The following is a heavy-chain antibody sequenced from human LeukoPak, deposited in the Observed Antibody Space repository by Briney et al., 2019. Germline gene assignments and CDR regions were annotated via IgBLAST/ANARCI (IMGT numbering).Heavy chain of an antibody. CDR3: AKAAYLSNWFDP. CDR1: GFTFSSYG. CDR2: ISYDGSNK. J-gene: IGHJ5*02. Sequence: GGSLRLSCAASGFTFSSYGMHWVRQVPGKGLEWVAVISYDGSNKYYADSVKGRFTISRDNSKNTLYLQMNSLRAEDTAVYYCAKAAYLSNWFDPWGQGTLVTVSS. D-gene: IGHD2-21*01. V-gene: IGHV3-30*18.